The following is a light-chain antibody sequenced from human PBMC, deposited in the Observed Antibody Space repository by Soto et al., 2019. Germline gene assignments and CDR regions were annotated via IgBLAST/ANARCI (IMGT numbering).Light chain of an antibody. CDR1: QSVNTY. Sequence: EFVLTQSPATLSLSPGERATLSCRVSQSVNTYLAWYQQKPGQAPRLLIYDASNRATGVPARFSGSGSGTDFTLTISSLESEDFAVYYCQQRTNWLMYTFGQGTKLEIK. V-gene: IGKV3-11*01. CDR2: DAS. J-gene: IGKJ2*01. CDR3: QQRTNWLMYT.